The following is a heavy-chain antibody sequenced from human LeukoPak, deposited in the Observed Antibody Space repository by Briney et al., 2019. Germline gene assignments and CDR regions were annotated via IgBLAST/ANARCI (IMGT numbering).Heavy chain of an antibody. J-gene: IGHJ4*02. Sequence: SETLSLTCTVSGGSISSYYWGWIRQPPGKGLEWIGYIYYSGSTNYNPSLKSRVTISVDTSKNQFSLKLSSVTAADTAVYHCARGNDFWSGYPHHFDYWGQGTLVTVSS. CDR2: IYYSGST. CDR1: GGSISSYY. D-gene: IGHD3-3*01. V-gene: IGHV4-59*01. CDR3: ARGNDFWSGYPHHFDY.